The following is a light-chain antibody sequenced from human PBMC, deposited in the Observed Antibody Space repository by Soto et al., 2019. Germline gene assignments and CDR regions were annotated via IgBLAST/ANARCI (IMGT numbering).Light chain of an antibody. CDR1: QSISTW. V-gene: IGKV1-5*03. CDR2: KAS. Sequence: DIQMTQSPSAMSASVGDRVTITCRASQSISTWLSWYQQKPGKAPKVLIYKASNLQSGVSSRFSGSGSGTEFTLTISSLQPDDFATYYCQDYNSWTFGQGTKVDTK. J-gene: IGKJ1*01. CDR3: QDYNSWT.